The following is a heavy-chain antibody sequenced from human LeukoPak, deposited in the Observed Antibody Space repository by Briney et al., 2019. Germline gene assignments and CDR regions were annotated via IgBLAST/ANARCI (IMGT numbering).Heavy chain of an antibody. CDR1: GGSISSYY. CDR2: IYYSGST. J-gene: IGHJ4*02. D-gene: IGHD6-19*01. CDR3: ARDAWSGWYFYAY. Sequence: PSETLSLTCTVSGGSISSYYWSWIRQPPGKGLEWIGYIYYSGSTNYNPSLKSRVTISVDTSKNQFSLKLSSVTAADTAVYYCARDAWSGWYFYAYWGQGTLVTVSS. V-gene: IGHV4-59*01.